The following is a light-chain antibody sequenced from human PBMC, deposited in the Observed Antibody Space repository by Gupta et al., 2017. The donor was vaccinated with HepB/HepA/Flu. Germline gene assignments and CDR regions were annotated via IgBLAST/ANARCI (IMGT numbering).Light chain of an antibody. V-gene: IGKV2-28*01. CDR1: QSLLHSNGYNY. CDR2: LGS. J-gene: IGKJ4*01. CDR3: RQALQNSFT. Sequence: DIVMSQSPLSLPVTPGEPASISCRSSQSLLHSNGYNYLEWYLQTPGQSPQLLIELGSNRASGVPDRVSCRGSGPEGKLKISRVEAEDVGVEEGRQALQNSFTFGGGTKVEIK.